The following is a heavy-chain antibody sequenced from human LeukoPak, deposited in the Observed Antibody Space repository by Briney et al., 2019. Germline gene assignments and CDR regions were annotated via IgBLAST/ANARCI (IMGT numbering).Heavy chain of an antibody. D-gene: IGHD6-13*01. J-gene: IGHJ4*02. Sequence: SETLSLTCTVSGHSISSYYWSWLRQPPGEGLEWLRYIYYSGSTNYNPPLKSRVTISVDTSKNKFSLKLSSVAAADTAVYYCARARRAEAGWLDYWGEGTLFIVSS. CDR3: ARARRAEAGWLDY. V-gene: IGHV4-59*01. CDR1: GHSISSYY. CDR2: IYYSGST.